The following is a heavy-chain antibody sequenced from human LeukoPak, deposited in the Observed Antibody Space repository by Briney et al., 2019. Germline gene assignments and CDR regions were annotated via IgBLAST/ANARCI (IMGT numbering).Heavy chain of an antibody. CDR2: IRRGSSDI. J-gene: IGHJ6*02. D-gene: IGHD2-15*01. Sequence: GGSLRLSCSASGFTFSSYAMHWVRQAPGKGLEWVSSIRRGSSDIYYADALKGRFTISRDNAKNSLYLHMNSLRAEDTAVYYCARSHCTGGSCYSSHYYYYGMDVWGQGTTVTVS. V-gene: IGHV3-21*01. CDR3: ARSHCTGGSCYSSHYYYYGMDV. CDR1: GFTFSSYA.